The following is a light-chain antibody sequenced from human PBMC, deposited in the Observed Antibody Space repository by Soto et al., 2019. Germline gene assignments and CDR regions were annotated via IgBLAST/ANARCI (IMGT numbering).Light chain of an antibody. CDR1: NYNNRAGYD. Sequence: SVLTKSHSGSEALRKRDYSSRTGNNYNNRAGYDVHWYQKLPGAAPDPLIYGSSNRPSGFPDRFSGSKPGTSASLAITGLQAEDEADYYSRSSYSIRSGCVLGTGTKV. CDR3: RSSYSIRSGCV. CDR2: GSS. V-gene: IGLV1-40*01. J-gene: IGLJ1*01.